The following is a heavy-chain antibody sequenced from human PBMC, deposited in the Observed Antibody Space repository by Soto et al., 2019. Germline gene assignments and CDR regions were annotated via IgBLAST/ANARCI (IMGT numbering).Heavy chain of an antibody. D-gene: IGHD3-16*02. CDR2: IGRTNNT. Sequence: GGSLRLSCVASGFTFRTLAMTWVRQALGKGPEWVSSIGRTNNTHYADSVKGRFAISRDNSQNTLYLQMNSLTAEDTAVYFCAKVDAYSYRTDHWGQGTLVTVSS. CDR3: AKVDAYSYRTDH. J-gene: IGHJ4*02. CDR1: GFTFRTLA. V-gene: IGHV3-23*01.